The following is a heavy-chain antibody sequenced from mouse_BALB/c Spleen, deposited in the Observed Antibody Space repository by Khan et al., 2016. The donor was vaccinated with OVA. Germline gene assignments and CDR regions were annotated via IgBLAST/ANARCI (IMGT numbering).Heavy chain of an antibody. CDR1: GFNIKDYY. Sequence: VQLQQSGAELVRPGALVKLSCKASGFNIKDYYMHWVKQRPEQGLEWIGWIDPESDKTINAPKFQGKASITTDTSSNTAYLQLSSLTSENTAVYYCARSGYVAWFGYWGQGTLVTVSA. CDR3: ARSGYVAWFGY. CDR2: IDPESDKT. D-gene: IGHD2-10*02. V-gene: IGHV14-1*02. J-gene: IGHJ3*01.